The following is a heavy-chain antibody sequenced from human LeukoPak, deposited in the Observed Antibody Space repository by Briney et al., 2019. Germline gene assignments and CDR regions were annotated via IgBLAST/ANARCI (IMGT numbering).Heavy chain of an antibody. V-gene: IGHV3-21*01. J-gene: IGHJ3*02. Sequence: GGSLSLSCAASGFTFSNYSMSWVQQAPGKGLEWVSSISSTSSHVYYADSVQGRFSISRDNAKNSLYLQMSGLRVEDTAVYYCATLKLGHGPFDIWGQGQWSPSL. CDR3: ATLKLGHGPFDI. D-gene: IGHD7-27*01. CDR1: GFTFSNYS. CDR2: ISSTSSHV.